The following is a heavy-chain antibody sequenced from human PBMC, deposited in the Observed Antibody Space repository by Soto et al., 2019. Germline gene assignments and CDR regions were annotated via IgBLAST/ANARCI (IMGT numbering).Heavy chain of an antibody. CDR1: GFSLSTTEEG. D-gene: IGHD2-21*02. CDR3: AHGSCFGADCYPNPYFDF. V-gene: IGHV2-5*02. CDR2: IYWDDDK. J-gene: IGHJ4*02. Sequence: QITLKESGPTLVKPTQTLTLTCTFSGFSLSTTEEGVGWIRQPPGKAPEWLALIYWDDDKRYNPFLKTRLTITKDTSKNEVVLTVTNVDPVDTTTYYCAHGSCFGADCYPNPYFDFWGQGILVTVSS.